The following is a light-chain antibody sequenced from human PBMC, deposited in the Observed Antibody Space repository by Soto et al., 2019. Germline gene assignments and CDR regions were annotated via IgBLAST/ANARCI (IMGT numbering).Light chain of an antibody. J-gene: IGLJ3*02. CDR2: EDN. CDR1: GGSIASNY. V-gene: IGLV6-57*02. Sequence: LTQPHSVSESPGKTITISCTGSGGSIASNYVQWYQQRPGSAPTTVIYEDNQRPSGVPDRFAGSIDTSSNSASLTISGLQTEDEADYYCQSYDDNNRGVFGGGTKVTVL. CDR3: QSYDDNNRGV.